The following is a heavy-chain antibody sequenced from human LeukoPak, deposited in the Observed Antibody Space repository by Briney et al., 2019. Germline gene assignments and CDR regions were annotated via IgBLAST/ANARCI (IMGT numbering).Heavy chain of an antibody. CDR1: GGTFSSYA. D-gene: IGHD3-22*01. Sequence: SCTASGGTFSSYAMHWVRQAPGKGLEWVAVISYDGSNKYYADSVKGRFTISRDNSKNTLYLQMNSLRAEDTAVYYCARASDRYYYDSSGPSLGGWGQGTLVTVSS. V-gene: IGHV3-30-3*01. J-gene: IGHJ4*02. CDR2: ISYDGSNK. CDR3: ARASDRYYYDSSGPSLGG.